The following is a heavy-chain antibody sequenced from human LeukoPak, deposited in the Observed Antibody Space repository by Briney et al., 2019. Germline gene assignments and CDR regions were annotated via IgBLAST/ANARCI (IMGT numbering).Heavy chain of an antibody. CDR1: GFTFSSYG. D-gene: IGHD2-15*01. Sequence: GGSLRLSCAASGFTFSSYGMHWVRQAPGKGLEWVAVISYDGSNKYYADSVKGRFTISRDNSKNTLYLQMNSLRAEDTAVYYCATAAKTDTGYWGQGTLVTVSS. CDR2: ISYDGSNK. CDR3: ATAAKTDTGY. J-gene: IGHJ4*02. V-gene: IGHV3-30*03.